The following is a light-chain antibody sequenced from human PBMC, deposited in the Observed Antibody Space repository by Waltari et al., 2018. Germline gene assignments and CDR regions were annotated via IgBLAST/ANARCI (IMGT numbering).Light chain of an antibody. CDR3: QQYNSNSYT. V-gene: IGKV1-5*03. J-gene: IGKJ2*01. CDR2: KAS. Sequence: IQMTQSPSTLSASVGDRGTITCRASQSISSWLAWYQQKPGKAPKLLIYKASSLETGVPSRFSGSGFGTEFTLTISSLQPEDFATYYCQQYNSNSYTFGQGTKLEIK. CDR1: QSISSW.